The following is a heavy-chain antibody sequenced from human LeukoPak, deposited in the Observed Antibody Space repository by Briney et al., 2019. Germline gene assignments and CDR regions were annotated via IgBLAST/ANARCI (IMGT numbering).Heavy chain of an antibody. CDR1: ADSISSYY. J-gene: IGHJ4*02. Sequence: ASDTLSLTCTVSADSISSYYWSWLRQPPGKGLEWIGYIYYSGSTYYNPSLKSRVTISVDTSKKEFSLNLNSVTAADTAVYYCARVSSGSYYFDSWGQGTLVTVSS. D-gene: IGHD1-26*01. CDR3: ARVSSGSYYFDS. CDR2: IYYSGST. V-gene: IGHV4-59*08.